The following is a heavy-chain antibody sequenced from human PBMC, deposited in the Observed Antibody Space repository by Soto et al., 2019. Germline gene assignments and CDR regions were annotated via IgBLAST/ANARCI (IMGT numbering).Heavy chain of an antibody. CDR2: IYYSGST. CDR3: ARDFLLQLANDYYYYYGMDV. CDR1: GGSISSGGYY. V-gene: IGHV4-31*03. D-gene: IGHD6-13*01. J-gene: IGHJ6*02. Sequence: SETLSLTCTVSGGSISSGGYYWSWIRQHPGKGLEWIGYIYYSGSTYYNPSLKSRVTISVATSKNQFSLKLSSVTAADTAVYYCARDFLLQLANDYYYYYGMDVWGQGTTVTVSS.